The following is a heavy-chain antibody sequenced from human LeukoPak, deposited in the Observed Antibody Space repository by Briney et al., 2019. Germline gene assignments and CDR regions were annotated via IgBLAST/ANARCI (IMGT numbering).Heavy chain of an antibody. CDR1: GYTFNTYY. CDR3: AREGGYPPYFDY. Sequence: GASVKVSRKASGYTFNTYYIHWVRQAPGQGLEWMGIIIPSGGSTTYAQNFQGRVTMTRDMSSSTVYLELSSLRSEDTAMYYCAREGGYPPYFDYWGQGTLVTVSS. J-gene: IGHJ4*02. CDR2: IIPSGGST. D-gene: IGHD5-12*01. V-gene: IGHV1-46*02.